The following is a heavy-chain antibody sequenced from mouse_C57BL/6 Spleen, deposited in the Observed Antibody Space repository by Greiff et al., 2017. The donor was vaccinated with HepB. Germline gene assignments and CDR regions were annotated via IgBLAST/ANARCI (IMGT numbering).Heavy chain of an antibody. J-gene: IGHJ3*01. CDR1: GFTFSSYG. D-gene: IGHD2-3*01. V-gene: IGHV5-6*01. Sequence: EVQGVESGGDLVKPGGSLKLSCAASGFTFSSYGMSWVRQTPDKRLEWVATISSGGSYTYYPDSVKGRFTISRDNAKNTLYLQMSSLKSEDTAMYYCARHDDGPFAYWGQGTLVTVSA. CDR3: ARHDDGPFAY. CDR2: ISSGGSYT.